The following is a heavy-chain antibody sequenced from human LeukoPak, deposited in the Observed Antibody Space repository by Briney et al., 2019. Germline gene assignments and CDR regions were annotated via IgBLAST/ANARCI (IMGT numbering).Heavy chain of an antibody. J-gene: IGHJ6*02. CDR2: ISSSGSTI. Sequence: PGGSLRLSCAASGFTFSSYEMNWVRQAPGKGLEWVSYISSSGSTIYYADSVKGRFTISRDNAKNSLYLQMNSLRAEDTAVYYCARDASQKFGEAPLYYYYGMDVWGQGTTVTVSS. V-gene: IGHV3-48*03. CDR3: ARDASQKFGEAPLYYYYGMDV. CDR1: GFTFSSYE. D-gene: IGHD3-10*01.